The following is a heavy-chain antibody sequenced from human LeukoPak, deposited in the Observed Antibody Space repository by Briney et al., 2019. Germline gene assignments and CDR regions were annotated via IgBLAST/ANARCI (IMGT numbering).Heavy chain of an antibody. J-gene: IGHJ4*02. CDR3: AARSDYKDY. V-gene: IGHV3-23*01. D-gene: IGHD3-10*01. CDR1: GFTFSSYE. Sequence: GGSLRLSCAASGFTFSSYEMSWVRQAPGKGLEWVSIISGSGGGRYYAESVKGRLTVSRDNSKEMLYLQMNSLRAEDTAVYYCAARSDYKDYWGQGTLVTVSS. CDR2: ISGSGGGR.